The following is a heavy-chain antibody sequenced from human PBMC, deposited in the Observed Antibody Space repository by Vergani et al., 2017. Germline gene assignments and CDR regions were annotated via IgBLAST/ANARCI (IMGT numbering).Heavy chain of an antibody. J-gene: IGHJ3*02. Sequence: QVQLQESGPGLVKPSQTLSLTCTVSGGSISSGSYYWSWIRQPAGKGLEWNGRIYTSGSTNYNPTLKSRVTISVDTSKNQFSLKLSSVTAADTAVYYWARGQGYCSSTSCHSSAFDIWGQGTMVTVSS. D-gene: IGHD2-2*02. V-gene: IGHV4-61*02. CDR3: ARGQGYCSSTSCHSSAFDI. CDR2: IYTSGST. CDR1: GGSISSGSYY.